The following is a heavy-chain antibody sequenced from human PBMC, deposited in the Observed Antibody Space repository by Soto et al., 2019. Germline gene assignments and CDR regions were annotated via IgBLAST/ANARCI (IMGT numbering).Heavy chain of an antibody. Sequence: GGSLRLSCAASGFTFSSYGMHWVRQAPGKGLEWVAVISYDGSNKYYADSVKGRFTISRDNSKNTLYLQMNSLRAEDTAVYYCAKDRLREEVVVAATPFDYWGQGTLVTVSS. CDR2: ISYDGSNK. CDR1: GFTFSSYG. V-gene: IGHV3-30*18. CDR3: AKDRLREEVVVAATPFDY. J-gene: IGHJ4*02. D-gene: IGHD2-15*01.